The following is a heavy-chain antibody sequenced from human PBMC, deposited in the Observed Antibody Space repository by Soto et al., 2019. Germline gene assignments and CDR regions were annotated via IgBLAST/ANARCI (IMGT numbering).Heavy chain of an antibody. CDR3: ARVGYYDSSGFDY. V-gene: IGHV1-18*01. D-gene: IGHD3-22*01. J-gene: IGHJ4*02. CDR2: ISAYNGNT. CDR1: GDTFDSYG. Sequence: ASVKVSCKAAGDTFDSYGISWVRQAPGQGLEWMGWISAYNGNTDYAQKLQGRVTMTTDTSTSTAYMELRSLRSDDTAVYYCARVGYYDSSGFDYWGQGTLVTVSS.